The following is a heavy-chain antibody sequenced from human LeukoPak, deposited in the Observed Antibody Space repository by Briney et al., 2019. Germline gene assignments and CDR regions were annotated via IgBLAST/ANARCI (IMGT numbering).Heavy chain of an antibody. CDR3: AKELSGGWSFDY. CDR2: ISYDGSNK. J-gene: IGHJ4*02. Sequence: GGSLRLSCAASGFTFSSYAMHWVRQAPGKGLEWVAVISYDGSNKYYADSVKGRFTISRDNSKNTMFLQMNSLRADDTAVYYCAKELSGGWSFDYWGQGTLVTVSS. D-gene: IGHD6-19*01. V-gene: IGHV3-30-3*01. CDR1: GFTFSSYA.